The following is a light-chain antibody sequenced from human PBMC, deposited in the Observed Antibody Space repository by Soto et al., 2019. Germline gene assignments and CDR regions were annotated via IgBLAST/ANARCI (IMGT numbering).Light chain of an antibody. CDR2: EVS. V-gene: IGLV2-8*01. CDR1: SSDVGGYNY. Sequence: QSALTQPPSASGSPGQSVTISCTGTSSDVGGYNYVSWYQQHPGKAPKLTIYEVSKRPSGVPDRFSGSKSGNTASLTVSGLQAEDEADYYCSSYAGSTPYVFGTGTKVTVL. J-gene: IGLJ1*01. CDR3: SSYAGSTPYV.